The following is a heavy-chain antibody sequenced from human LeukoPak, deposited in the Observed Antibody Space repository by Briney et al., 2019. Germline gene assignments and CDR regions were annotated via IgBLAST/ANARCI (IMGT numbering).Heavy chain of an antibody. D-gene: IGHD3-22*01. CDR2: ISGRGNYI. J-gene: IGHJ4*02. CDR1: GFTFSSHN. V-gene: IGHV3-21*01. CDR3: TKDQGFDYYDSSGYYLDC. Sequence: PGGSLSLSRAASGFTFSSHNMNWVRQAPGKGLEWVSSISGRGNYIFYADSVKGRFTISRDSAKNSLSLQMNSLRAEETAVYYCTKDQGFDYYDSSGYYLDCWGQGTLVTVSS.